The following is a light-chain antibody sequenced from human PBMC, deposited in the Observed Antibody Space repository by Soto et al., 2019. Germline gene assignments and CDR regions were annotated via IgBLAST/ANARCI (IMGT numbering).Light chain of an antibody. CDR3: LLCYGGAQV. Sequence: QAVVTQEPSLTVSPGGTVTLTCASSTGAVTSGYYPNWFQQKPGQAPRALIYSISNKHSWTPARFSGSLLGGKAALTLSGVQPEDEAEYYCLLCYGGAQVFGGGTKLTVL. J-gene: IGLJ2*01. V-gene: IGLV7-43*01. CDR1: TGAVTSGYY. CDR2: SIS.